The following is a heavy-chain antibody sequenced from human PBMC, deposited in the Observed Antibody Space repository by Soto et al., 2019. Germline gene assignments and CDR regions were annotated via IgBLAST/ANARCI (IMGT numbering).Heavy chain of an antibody. CDR3: ARPHECSSPSCYAHDAFDI. D-gene: IGHD2-2*01. CDR2: IIPIFGTA. Sequence: SVQGACPGAGGGLRGDAGGWGRQATGQGLEWMGGIIPIFGTANYAQKFQGRVTITADESTSTAYMELSSLRSEDTAVYYCARPHECSSPSCYAHDAFDIWGQGTMVTVSS. CDR1: GGGLRGDA. J-gene: IGHJ3*02. V-gene: IGHV1-69*13.